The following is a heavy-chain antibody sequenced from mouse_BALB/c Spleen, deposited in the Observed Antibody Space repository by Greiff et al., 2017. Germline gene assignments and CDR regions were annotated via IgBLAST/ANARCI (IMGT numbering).Heavy chain of an antibody. CDR1: GYTFTDYN. CDR2: IYPYNGGT. V-gene: IGHV1S29*02. Sequence: VQLKQSGPELVKPGASVKISCKASGYTFTDYNMHWVKQSHGKSLEWIGYIYPYNGGTGYNQKFKSKATLTVDNSSSTAYMELRSLTAEDSAVYYCARSNYGNYGAWFAYWGQGTLVTVSA. J-gene: IGHJ3*01. CDR3: ARSNYGNYGAWFAY. D-gene: IGHD2-1*01.